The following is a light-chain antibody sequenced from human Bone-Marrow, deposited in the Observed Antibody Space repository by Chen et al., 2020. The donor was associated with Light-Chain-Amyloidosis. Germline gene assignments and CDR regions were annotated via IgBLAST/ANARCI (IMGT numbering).Light chain of an antibody. J-gene: IGLJ2*01. CDR1: SSNIGNNF. CDR2: DNN. CDR3: GTWDNSLSAVV. V-gene: IGLV1-51*01. Sequence: QSVLTQPPSMSAASGQKVTISCSGRSSNIGNNFVSWYQQFPGTAPKLLIYDNNKRPSGTPDRLSGSKSGTAATLGITGRQTGDEADYYCGTWDNSLSAVVFGGGTKLTVL.